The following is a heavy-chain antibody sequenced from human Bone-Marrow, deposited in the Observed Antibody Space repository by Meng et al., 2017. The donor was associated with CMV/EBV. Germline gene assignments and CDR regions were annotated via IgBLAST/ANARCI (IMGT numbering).Heavy chain of an antibody. D-gene: IGHD3-22*01. J-gene: IGHJ3*02. CDR2: IYYSGST. CDR1: GGSISSSSYY. V-gene: IGHV4-39*07. Sequence: GSLRLSCTVSGGSISSSSYYWGWIRQPPGKGLEWIGSIYYSGSTYYNPSLKSRVTISVDTSKNQFSLKLSSVTAADTAVYYCARDVGYYDSSGYFFDIWGQGTRVTVSS. CDR3: ARDVGYYDSSGYFFDI.